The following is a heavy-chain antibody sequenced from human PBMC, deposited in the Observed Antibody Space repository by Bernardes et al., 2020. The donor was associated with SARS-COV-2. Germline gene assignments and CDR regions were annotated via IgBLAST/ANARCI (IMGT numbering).Heavy chain of an antibody. CDR3: AKERRYNSAWYPIQFDY. V-gene: IGHV3-23*01. D-gene: IGHD6-19*01. CDR1: GFTFSSYA. Sequence: GGSLRLSCAASGFTFSSYAMTWVRQAPGKGLEWVSAITGSDDTTYYADCLKGRFTISRDNSKNTLYLHMNSLRAEDTAVYYCAKERRYNSAWYPIQFDYWGQGTLVTVSS. CDR2: ITGSDDTT. J-gene: IGHJ4*02.